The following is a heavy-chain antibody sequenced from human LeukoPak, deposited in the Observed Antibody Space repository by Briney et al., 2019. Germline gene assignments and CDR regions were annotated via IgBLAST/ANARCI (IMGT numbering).Heavy chain of an antibody. Sequence: PSETLSLTCAVYDGSSGCYWSWIRQPPGKGLEWIGEIHPSGITSFNPSLKSRASISADTSKNQFSLKLTSVTAADTALYYCSRGRDQSKTGDYWGQGTLVTVSS. CDR3: SRGRDQSKTGDY. J-gene: IGHJ4*02. CDR1: DGSSGCY. V-gene: IGHV4-34*01. D-gene: IGHD2-2*01. CDR2: IHPSGIT.